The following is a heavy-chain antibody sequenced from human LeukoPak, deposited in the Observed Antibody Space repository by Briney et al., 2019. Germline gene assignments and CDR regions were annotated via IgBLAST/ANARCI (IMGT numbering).Heavy chain of an antibody. J-gene: IGHJ4*02. CDR2: LSNTGNI. Sequence: GGSLRLSCAASGFTFSSYGMNWVRQAPGKGLEWLSYLSNTGNIHYAQSVKGRFTISRDNAKSSLYLQMDGLRAEDTAVYYCARRGGSPMIGDHWGQGILVTVAS. CDR3: ARRGGSPMIGDH. CDR1: GFTFSSYG. V-gene: IGHV3-48*01. D-gene: IGHD3-10*02.